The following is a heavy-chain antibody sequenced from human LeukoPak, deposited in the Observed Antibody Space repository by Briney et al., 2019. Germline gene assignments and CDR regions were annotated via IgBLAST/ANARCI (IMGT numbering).Heavy chain of an antibody. Sequence: ASVKVSCKASVYTFTSYDINWVRQATGQGLEWMGWMNPNSGNTGYAQKFQGRVTMTRNTSISTAYMELSSLRSEDTAVYYRARGLRWYNSGIGYRGQGTLVTVSS. J-gene: IGHJ4*02. CDR3: ARGLRWYNSGIGY. D-gene: IGHD3-10*01. CDR2: MNPNSGNT. CDR1: VYTFTSYD. V-gene: IGHV1-8*01.